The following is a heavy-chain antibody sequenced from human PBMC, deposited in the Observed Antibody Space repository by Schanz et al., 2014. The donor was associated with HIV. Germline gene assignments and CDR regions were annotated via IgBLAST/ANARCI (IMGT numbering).Heavy chain of an antibody. CDR3: ARRSSDGGYYDN. CDR1: GFAFSSSW. V-gene: IGHV3-74*02. CDR2: MNNDVSSR. J-gene: IGHJ4*02. D-gene: IGHD2-15*01. Sequence: EVQLVESGGGLVQPGKSLRLSCAASGFAFSSSWMHWVRQVPGKGLLWVSRMNNDVSSRLYADSVKGRFTISRDNAKNTLYLQMNSLRDEDTAVYYCARRSSDGGYYDNWGQGTLVTVSS.